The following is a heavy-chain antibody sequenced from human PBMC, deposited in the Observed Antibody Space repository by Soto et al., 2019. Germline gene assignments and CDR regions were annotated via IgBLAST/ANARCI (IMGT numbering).Heavy chain of an antibody. D-gene: IGHD6-13*01. CDR1: GCSISSTNYY. V-gene: IGHV4-39*02. J-gene: IGHJ4*02. CDR3: TRLGAAGTAFDY. Sequence: TSETLSLTCTVSGCSISSTNYYWGWIRQPPGKGLEWIGTIYYTGSTYYNPSLKSRVTISVDTSKNHFSLKLTSVTAADTAVYYCTRLGAAGTAFDYWGQGTLVTVSS. CDR2: IYYTGST.